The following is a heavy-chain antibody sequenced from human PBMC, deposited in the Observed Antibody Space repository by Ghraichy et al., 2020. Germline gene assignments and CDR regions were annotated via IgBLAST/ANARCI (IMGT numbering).Heavy chain of an antibody. D-gene: IGHD6-13*01. J-gene: IGHJ4*02. V-gene: IGHV3-33*01. CDR3: ARVLGGSSWYGDYFDY. Sequence: GGSLRLSCAASGFTFSSYGMHWVRQAPGKGLEWVAVIWYDGSNKYYADSVKGRFTISRDNSKNTLYLQMNSLRAEDTAVYYCARVLGGSSWYGDYFDYWGQGTLVTVSS. CDR2: IWYDGSNK. CDR1: GFTFSSYG.